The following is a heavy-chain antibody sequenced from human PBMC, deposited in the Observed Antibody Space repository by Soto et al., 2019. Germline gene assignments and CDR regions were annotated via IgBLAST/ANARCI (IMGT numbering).Heavy chain of an antibody. Sequence: SETLSLTCTVSGGSISRSSYYWSWIRQPPGKGLEWIGYIYYSGSTNYNPSLKSRVTISVDTSKNQFSLKLSSVTAADTAVYYCARRYGGNFDYWGQGTLVTVSS. V-gene: IGHV4-61*01. J-gene: IGHJ4*02. CDR1: GGSISRSSYY. CDR2: IYYSGST. CDR3: ARRYGGNFDY. D-gene: IGHD1-26*01.